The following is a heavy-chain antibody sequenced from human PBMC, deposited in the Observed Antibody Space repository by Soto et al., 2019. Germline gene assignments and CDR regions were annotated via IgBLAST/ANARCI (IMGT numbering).Heavy chain of an antibody. CDR3: ARGYDLLTFDY. CDR2: IYYSGST. J-gene: IGHJ4*02. V-gene: IGHV4-31*03. D-gene: IGHD3-9*01. Sequence: TSETLSLTCSVSGDSINSDGYYWSWIRQHPGKGLEWIGYIYYSGSTYYNPSLKSRVTISVDTSKNQFSLKLSSVTAADTAVYYCARGYDLLTFDYWGQGTLVTVSS. CDR1: GDSINSDGYY.